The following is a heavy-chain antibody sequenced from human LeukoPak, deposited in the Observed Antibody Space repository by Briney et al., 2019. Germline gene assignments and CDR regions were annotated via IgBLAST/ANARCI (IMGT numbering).Heavy chain of an antibody. V-gene: IGHV3-30*02. CDR2: IRYDGSNK. D-gene: IGHD2-2*01. Sequence: PGGSLRLSCAASGFTFSSYGMHWVRQAPGKGLEWVAFIRYDGSNKYYADSVKGRFTISRDNSKNTLYLQMNSLRAEDTAVYYCARASVVVPTHDAFDIWGQGTMVTVSS. CDR1: GFTFSSYG. J-gene: IGHJ3*02. CDR3: ARASVVVPTHDAFDI.